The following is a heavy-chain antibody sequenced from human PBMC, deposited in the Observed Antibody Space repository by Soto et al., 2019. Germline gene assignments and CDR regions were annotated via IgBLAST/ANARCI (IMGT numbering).Heavy chain of an antibody. J-gene: IGHJ4*02. D-gene: IGHD2-15*01. Sequence: EVQLLESGGGLVQPGGSLRLSCTASGFTFSDHAMTWVRQAPGKGLEWLSGISGGGSGAYYADSVKGRFTVSRANSNNTLSLQMASLRVEDTAVYYCAIDLWWYTHWGQGTLVTVSS. V-gene: IGHV3-23*01. CDR1: GFTFSDHA. CDR3: AIDLWWYTH. CDR2: ISGGGSGA.